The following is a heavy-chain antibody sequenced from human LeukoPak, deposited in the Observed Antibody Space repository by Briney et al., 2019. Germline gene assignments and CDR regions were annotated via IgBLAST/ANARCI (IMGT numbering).Heavy chain of an antibody. Sequence: ASVKVSCKTSGYSFTDYYMHWVRQAPGQGLEWMGWINPYSGGTSSAQKFQGKVTMTRDTSISTVYMQVSWLTSDDTAIYYCARADRLHGGPYLIGPWGQGTLVTVSS. J-gene: IGHJ5*02. CDR3: ARADRLHGGPYLIGP. CDR2: INPYSGGT. D-gene: IGHD3-16*01. V-gene: IGHV1-2*02. CDR1: GYSFTDYY.